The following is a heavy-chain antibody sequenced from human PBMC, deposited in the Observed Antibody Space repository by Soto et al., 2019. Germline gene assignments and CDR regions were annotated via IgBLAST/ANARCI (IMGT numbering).Heavy chain of an antibody. CDR2: VYNSGST. V-gene: IGHV4-59*01. CDR3: ARYRREAVAGYTLDN. CDR1: VASISSNY. D-gene: IGHD6-13*01. Sequence: SETLSPTCTATVASISSNYWTWIRQPPGKGLEWIGYVYNSGSTNYNTSLKSRVTISEDTSKSQFSLKVNSMTAADTAVYYCARYRREAVAGYTLDNWGQGILVTAS. J-gene: IGHJ4*02.